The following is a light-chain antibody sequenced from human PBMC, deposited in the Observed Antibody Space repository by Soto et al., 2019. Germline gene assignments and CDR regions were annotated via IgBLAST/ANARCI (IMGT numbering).Light chain of an antibody. Sequence: EIVMTQSPATLSVPPGEKVTLSCRASQLVRGSQVAWYQQKPGEAPRLLIFGASIRATGIPARFSGDGSETEFTLTISSLQSDDFAVYYCQQYCDWPPWRFGQGTKVEIK. V-gene: IGKV3-15*01. CDR1: QLVRGSQ. J-gene: IGKJ1*01. CDR3: QQYCDWPPWR. CDR2: GAS.